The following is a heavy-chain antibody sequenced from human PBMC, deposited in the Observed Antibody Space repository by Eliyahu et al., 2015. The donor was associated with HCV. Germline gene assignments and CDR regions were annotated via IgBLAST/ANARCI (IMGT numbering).Heavy chain of an antibody. CDR1: GIXFSRFA. J-gene: IGHJ4*02. D-gene: IGHD4-17*01. Sequence: EVQLLESGGGLVQPGGSLRLSCAVXGIXFSRFAMXWVRQAPGKGLDWVSSISGSGATTYYAXSVPYYAXDSVKGRFTISRDNSKDTLYLQMKSLRAEDTAVYYCAKSGYGDNVFLVDWGPGTLVTVSS. V-gene: IGHV3-23*01. CDR3: AKSGYGDNVFLVD. CDR2: ISGSGATT.